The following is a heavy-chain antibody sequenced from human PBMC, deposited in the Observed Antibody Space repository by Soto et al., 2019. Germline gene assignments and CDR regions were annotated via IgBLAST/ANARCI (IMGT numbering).Heavy chain of an antibody. D-gene: IGHD3-22*01. V-gene: IGHV4-4*02. CDR2: IYHSGST. Sequence: QVQLQESGPGLVKPSGTLSLTCAVSGGSISSSNWWSWVRQPPGRGLEWFGEIYHSGSTNYNPSLKSRVTISVDRSKNKVSLKLSSVTAAVTAVYYYARGRTYYYDSSGYYWHYWGQGTLVTVSS. CDR1: GGSISSSNW. J-gene: IGHJ4*02. CDR3: ARGRTYYYDSSGYYWHY.